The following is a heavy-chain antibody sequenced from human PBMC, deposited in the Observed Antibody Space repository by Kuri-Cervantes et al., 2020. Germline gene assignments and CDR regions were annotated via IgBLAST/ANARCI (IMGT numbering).Heavy chain of an antibody. D-gene: IGHD3-16*02. CDR2: IWYDGSNK. V-gene: IGHV3-33*01. CDR3: ARDRRGRGSSPYDYVWGSYRNYGMDV. J-gene: IGHJ6*02. CDR1: GFTFSSYG. Sequence: GGSLRLSCAASGFTFSSYGMHWVRQAPGKGLEWVAVIWYDGSNKYYADSVKGRFTISRDNAKNTLYLQMNSLRAEDTAVYYCARDRRGRGSSPYDYVWGSYRNYGMDVWGQGTTVTVSS.